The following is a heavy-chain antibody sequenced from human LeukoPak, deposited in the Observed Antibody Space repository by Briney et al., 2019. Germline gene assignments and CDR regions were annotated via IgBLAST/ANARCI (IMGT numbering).Heavy chain of an antibody. Sequence: ASVKDSCKASGYTFTSYDINWVRQATGQGLEWMGWMNPNSGNTGYAQKFQGRVTMTRNTSISTAYMELSSLRSEDTAVYYCARGSSLYSSSWYLFFHWGQGTLVTVSS. CDR1: GYTFTSYD. V-gene: IGHV1-8*01. J-gene: IGHJ4*02. CDR2: MNPNSGNT. CDR3: ARGSSLYSSSWYLFFH. D-gene: IGHD6-13*01.